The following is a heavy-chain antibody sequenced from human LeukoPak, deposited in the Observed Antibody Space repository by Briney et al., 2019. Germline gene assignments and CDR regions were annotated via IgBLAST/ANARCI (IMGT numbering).Heavy chain of an antibody. V-gene: IGHV3-23*01. Sequence: PGGSLRLSCAASGFTFSSYAMSWVRQAPGKGLEWVSAISGSGGSTYYADSVKGRFTISRDNSKNTLYRQMNSLRAEDTAVYYCAKDASYSSGWDLFDYWGQGTLVTVSS. CDR2: ISGSGGST. CDR1: GFTFSSYA. CDR3: AKDASYSSGWDLFDY. D-gene: IGHD6-19*01. J-gene: IGHJ4*02.